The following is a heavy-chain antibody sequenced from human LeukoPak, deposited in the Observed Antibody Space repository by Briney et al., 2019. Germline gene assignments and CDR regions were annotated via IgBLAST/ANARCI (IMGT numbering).Heavy chain of an antibody. Sequence: SETLSLTCTVSGGSISSYYWSWIRQPPGKGLEWIGYIYYSGSTNYNPSLKSRVTISVDTSRNQFSLKLSSVTAADTAVYYCARIGGSSWSPRRLYYSDYWGQGTLVTVSS. CDR3: ARIGGSSWSPRRLYYSDY. CDR2: IYYSGST. CDR1: GGSISSYY. J-gene: IGHJ4*02. V-gene: IGHV4-59*01. D-gene: IGHD6-13*01.